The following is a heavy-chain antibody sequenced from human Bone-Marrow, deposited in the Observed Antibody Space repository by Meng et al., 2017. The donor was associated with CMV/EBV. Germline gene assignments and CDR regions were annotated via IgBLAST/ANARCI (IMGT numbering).Heavy chain of an antibody. Sequence: GSLRLSCTVSGGSISGYYWSWIRQPPGKGLEWIGYIYYTGSTNYNPFLNSRVTISLDTSKNQFSLKLRSATPADTAVYFCVRVLAGAGPSLTPWGQGTLVTVSS. CDR3: VRVLAGAGPSLTP. CDR1: GGSISGYY. CDR2: IYYTGST. D-gene: IGHD3-9*01. J-gene: IGHJ5*02. V-gene: IGHV4-59*01.